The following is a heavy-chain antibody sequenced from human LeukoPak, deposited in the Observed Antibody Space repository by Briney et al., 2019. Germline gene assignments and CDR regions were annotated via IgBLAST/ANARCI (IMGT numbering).Heavy chain of an antibody. V-gene: IGHV4-4*07. CDR3: ARDIAYCGGDCYDPTGFDP. CDR2: INTSGST. CDR1: GGSISSYY. Sequence: SETLSLTCTVSGGSISSYYWSWIRQPAGKGLEWIGRINTSGSTNYNPSLKSRVTMSVDTSKNQFSLKLSSVTAADTAVYYCARDIAYCGGDCYDPTGFDPWGQGTLVTVSS. J-gene: IGHJ5*02. D-gene: IGHD2-21*02.